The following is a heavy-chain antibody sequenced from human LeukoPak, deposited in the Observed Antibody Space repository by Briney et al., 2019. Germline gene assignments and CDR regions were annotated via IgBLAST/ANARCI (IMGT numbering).Heavy chain of an antibody. Sequence: GGSLRLSCTASGFSFSGHWMHWARHLPGKGLVWVSRISPTGSTTSYANSVKGRFTVSRDNAKNTLYLQVNNLRAEDTAVYYCARGPNSNWSGLDFWGQGTLLTVSS. CDR1: GFSFSGHW. D-gene: IGHD6-6*01. CDR2: ISPTGSTT. J-gene: IGHJ4*02. V-gene: IGHV3-74*01. CDR3: ARGPNSNWSGLDF.